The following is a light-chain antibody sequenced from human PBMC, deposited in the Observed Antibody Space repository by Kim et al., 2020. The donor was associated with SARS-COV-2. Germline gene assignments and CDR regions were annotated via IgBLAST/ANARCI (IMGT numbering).Light chain of an antibody. CDR1: QTISTW. V-gene: IGKV1-5*03. CDR2: RGS. Sequence: SVGDKVTITCRASQTISTWLAWYQQKPGKAPKVLIYRGSNLESGVPSRFSGSVSGTEFTLTISSLQPDGFATYYCQQYSSYLPRTFGQGTKVDIK. J-gene: IGKJ1*01. CDR3: QQYSSYLPRT.